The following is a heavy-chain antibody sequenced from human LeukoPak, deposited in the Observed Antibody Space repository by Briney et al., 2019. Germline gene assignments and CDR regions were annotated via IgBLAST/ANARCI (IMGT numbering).Heavy chain of an antibody. CDR3: ARGRPYYYGSGNYYYFDY. Sequence: PSETLSLTCAVYGGSFSGYYGSWIRQPPGKGLEWIGEINHSGSTNYNPSLKSRVTISVDTSKNQFSLKLSSVTAADTAVYYCARGRPYYYGSGNYYYFDYWGQGTLVTVSS. V-gene: IGHV4-34*01. CDR1: GGSFSGYY. J-gene: IGHJ4*02. CDR2: INHSGST. D-gene: IGHD3-10*01.